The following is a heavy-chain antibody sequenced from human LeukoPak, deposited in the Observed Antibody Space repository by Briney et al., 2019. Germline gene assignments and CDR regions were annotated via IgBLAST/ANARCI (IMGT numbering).Heavy chain of an antibody. CDR1: GYRFPNYW. V-gene: IGHV5-51*01. CDR2: IYPGDSDT. D-gene: IGHD3-16*02. J-gene: IGHJ3*02. Sequence: GESLKISFKGSGYRFPNYWIGWVRQMPGKGLGWMGIIYPGDSDTTYKPSFQGQVTISADKSISTAYLQWSSLKASDTAMYYCARSRAEKVPVWGSYRHHDAFDIWGQGTRVTVSS. CDR3: ARSRAEKVPVWGSYRHHDAFDI.